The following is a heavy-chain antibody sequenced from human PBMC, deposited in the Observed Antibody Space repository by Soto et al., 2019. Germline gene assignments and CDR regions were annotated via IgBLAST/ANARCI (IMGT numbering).Heavy chain of an antibody. D-gene: IGHD3-22*01. Sequence: GESLKISCAASGFTFSSYGMHWVRQAPGKGLEWVAVISYDGSNKYYADSVKGRFTISRDNSKNTLYLQMNSLRAEDTAVYYCAKGYYYDSSGYFSLNGMDVWGQGTTVTVSS. J-gene: IGHJ6*02. CDR2: ISYDGSNK. CDR3: AKGYYYDSSGYFSLNGMDV. CDR1: GFTFSSYG. V-gene: IGHV3-30*18.